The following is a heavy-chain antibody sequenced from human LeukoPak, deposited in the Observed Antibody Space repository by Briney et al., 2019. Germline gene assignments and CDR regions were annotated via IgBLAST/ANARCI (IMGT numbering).Heavy chain of an antibody. V-gene: IGHV4-39*07. CDR3: ARGRTGYDFWSGYNWFDP. J-gene: IGHJ5*02. D-gene: IGHD3-3*01. Sequence: SETLSLTCTVSGGSISSSSYYWGWIRQPPGKGLEWIGSIYYSGSTYYNPSLKSRVTISVDTSKNQFSLKLSSVTAADTAVYYCARGRTGYDFWSGYNWFDPWGQGTLVTVSS. CDR1: GGSISSSSYY. CDR2: IYYSGST.